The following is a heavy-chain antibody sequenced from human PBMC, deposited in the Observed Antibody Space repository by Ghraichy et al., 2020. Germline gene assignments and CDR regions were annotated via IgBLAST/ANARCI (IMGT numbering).Heavy chain of an antibody. D-gene: IGHD3-3*01. CDR1: GGSISSSSYY. J-gene: IGHJ4*02. CDR3: ARAYYDFWSGKPKNPHFDY. Sequence: SETLSLTCTVSGGSISSSSYYWGWIRQPPGKGLEWIGIIYYSGSTFYNPSLKSRVTISVDTSKNQFSLKLSSVTAADTAVYYCARAYYDFWSGKPKNPHFDYWGQGTLVSVSA. V-gene: IGHV4-39*01. CDR2: IYYSGST.